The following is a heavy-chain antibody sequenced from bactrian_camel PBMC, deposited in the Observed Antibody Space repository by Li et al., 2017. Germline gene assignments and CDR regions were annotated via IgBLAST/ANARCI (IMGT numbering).Heavy chain of an antibody. V-gene: IGHV3S54*01. Sequence: VQLVESGGGSVNAGGSLTLSCAASGSGYISGTACMGWFRQVPGKEREGVAAIAPATGTTFYSDSVKGRFTILEDSGKKTTYLQMNDLKPEDTAMYYCASRGGICYEKEVEYNNWGQGTQVTVS. CDR3: ASRGGICYEKEVEYNN. D-gene: IGHD2*01. CDR2: IAPATGTT. J-gene: IGHJ4*01. CDR1: GSGYISGTAC.